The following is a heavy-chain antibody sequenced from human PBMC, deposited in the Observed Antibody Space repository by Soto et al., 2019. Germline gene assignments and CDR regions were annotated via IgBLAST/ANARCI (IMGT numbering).Heavy chain of an antibody. Sequence: GESLKISCKGSGYSFTSYWIGWVRQMPGKGLEWMGIIYPGDSGTRYSPSFQGQVTISADKSISTAYLQWSSLKASDTAMYYCARHRYYDSSGYYYTYKYYYYGMDVWGQGTTVTVSS. V-gene: IGHV5-51*01. D-gene: IGHD3-22*01. CDR3: ARHRYYDSSGYYYTYKYYYYGMDV. CDR2: IYPGDSGT. CDR1: GYSFTSYW. J-gene: IGHJ6*02.